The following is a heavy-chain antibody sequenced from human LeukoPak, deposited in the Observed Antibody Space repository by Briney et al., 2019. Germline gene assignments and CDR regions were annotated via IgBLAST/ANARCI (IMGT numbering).Heavy chain of an antibody. CDR1: GYTFTSYG. J-gene: IGHJ4*02. CDR2: ISAYNGNT. D-gene: IGHD3-10*01. V-gene: IGHV1-18*04. CDR3: ARSYYYGSGSYYTLYYFDY. Sequence: ASVKVSCKASGYTFTSYGISWVRQAPGQGLEWMGWISAYNGNTNYAQKLQGRVTMTRDTSTSTVYMELSSLRSEDTAVYYCARSYYYGSGSYYTLYYFDYWGQGTLVTVSS.